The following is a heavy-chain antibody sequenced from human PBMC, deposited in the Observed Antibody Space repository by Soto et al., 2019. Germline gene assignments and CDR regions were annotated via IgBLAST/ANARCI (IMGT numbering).Heavy chain of an antibody. CDR1: GGSISTYY. J-gene: IGHJ3*02. V-gene: IGHV4-59*01. Sequence: PSETLSLTCTVSGGSISTYYWSWIRQPPGKGLEWIGYIYYSGSTNYNPSLKSRVTILVDTSKNQFSLKLSSVTAADTAVYYCARIGGWYDRSGYYGGFDAFYSWGKGTMVTVSS. CDR2: IYYSGST. CDR3: ARIGGWYDRSGYYGGFDAFYS. D-gene: IGHD3-22*01.